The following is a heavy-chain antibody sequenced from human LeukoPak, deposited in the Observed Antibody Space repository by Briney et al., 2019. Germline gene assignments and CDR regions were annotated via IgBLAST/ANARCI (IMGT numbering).Heavy chain of an antibody. CDR3: ATNTIFGVVPRY. CDR2: TNTRNGNT. CDR1: GYTFFNYA. J-gene: IGHJ4*02. D-gene: IGHD3-3*01. V-gene: IGHV1-3*02. Sequence: GASVKVSCKASGYTFFNYAIHWVRQAPGQRLEWMGWTNTRNGNTYYSQEFQGRVTITRDTSASTAYMELSSLRSEDTAVYYCATNTIFGVVPRYWGQGTLVTVSS.